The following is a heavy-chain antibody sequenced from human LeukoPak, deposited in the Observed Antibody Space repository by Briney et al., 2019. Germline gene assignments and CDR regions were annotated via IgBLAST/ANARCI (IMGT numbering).Heavy chain of an antibody. CDR1: GFTFSSYW. V-gene: IGHV3-7*01. J-gene: IGHJ6*03. CDR2: IKQDGSEK. Sequence: GGSLRLSCAASGFTFSSYWMSWVRQAPGKGLEWVANIKQDGSEKYYVDSVKGRFTISRDNAENSLYLQMNSLRAEDTAVYYCARDSSGYYYYYYYMDVWGKGTTVTISS. D-gene: IGHD3-22*01. CDR3: ARDSSGYYYYYYYMDV.